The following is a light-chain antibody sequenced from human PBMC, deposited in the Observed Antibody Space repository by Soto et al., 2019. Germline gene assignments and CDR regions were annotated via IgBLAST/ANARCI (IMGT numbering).Light chain of an antibody. Sequence: DIQMTQSPSTLSASVGDRVTITCRASQSLSGWLAWYQQKPGKAPKLLIYKTSTLESGVPSRFSGSGSGTQFTLTITSLQPDDFATYYCQQRSNWPPWTFGPGTKV. J-gene: IGKJ3*01. V-gene: IGKV1-5*03. CDR2: KTS. CDR1: QSLSGW. CDR3: QQRSNWPPWT.